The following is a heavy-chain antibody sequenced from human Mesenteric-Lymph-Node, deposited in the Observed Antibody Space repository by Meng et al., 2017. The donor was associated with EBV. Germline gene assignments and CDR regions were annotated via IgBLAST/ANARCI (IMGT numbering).Heavy chain of an antibody. Sequence: VQLVQSELEMKKPRASVTFSSKASGYPFTIYAMHWLRQAPGQRLEWMGWINAGNGNTKYSEKFQGRVTITRDTFASTAYMELSSLRSEDTAVYYCARDLPLYADHVDRSFDYWGQGTLDTVSS. V-gene: IGHV1-3*01. D-gene: IGHD2/OR15-2a*01. CDR3: ARDLPLYADHVDRSFDY. CDR1: GYPFTIYA. CDR2: INAGNGNT. J-gene: IGHJ4*02.